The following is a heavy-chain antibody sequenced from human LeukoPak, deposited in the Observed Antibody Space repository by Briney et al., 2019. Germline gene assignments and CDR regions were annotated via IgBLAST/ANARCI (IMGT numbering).Heavy chain of an antibody. CDR1: GFTFSSYA. CDR2: ISYDGSNK. D-gene: IGHD2-8*01. J-gene: IGHJ4*02. Sequence: PGRSLRLSCADSGFTFSSYAMHWVRQAPGKGLEWVAVISYDGSNKYYADSVKGRFTISRDNSKNTLYLQMNSLRAEDTAVYHCARDHIVLMVYAMALDYWGQGTLVTVSS. CDR3: ARDHIVLMVYAMALDY. V-gene: IGHV3-30*04.